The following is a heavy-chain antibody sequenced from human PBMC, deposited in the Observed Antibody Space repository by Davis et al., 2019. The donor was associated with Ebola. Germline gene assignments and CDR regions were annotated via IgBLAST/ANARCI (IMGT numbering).Heavy chain of an antibody. CDR1: GDSVSISSGG. CDR3: AKGWFRYFDN. J-gene: IGHJ4*02. V-gene: IGHV6-1*01. D-gene: IGHD3-10*01. CDR2: TYYNSKWYN. Sequence: HSQTLSLTCAVSGDSVSISSGGYNWIRQSPSRGLEWLGRTYYNSKWYNDYAVYLKSRININPDTAKNQFSLQLNSVTPEDTAVYYCAKGWFRYFDNWGQGTLVTVSS.